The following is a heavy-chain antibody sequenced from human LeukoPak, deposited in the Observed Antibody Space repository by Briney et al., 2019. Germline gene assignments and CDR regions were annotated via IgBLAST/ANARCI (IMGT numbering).Heavy chain of an antibody. CDR3: ARDCGCITCYGIDG. CDR1: GFTFSDYY. Sequence: PGGSLRLSCAASGFTFSDYYMSWIRQAPGKGLEWVSYISSSSSYTNYADSVKGRFTISRDNAKNSLYLRMNSLRAEDTAVYYCARDCGCITCYGIDGLGQGTLVTVSS. V-gene: IGHV3-11*06. J-gene: IGHJ4*02. D-gene: IGHD2-2*01. CDR2: ISSSSSYT.